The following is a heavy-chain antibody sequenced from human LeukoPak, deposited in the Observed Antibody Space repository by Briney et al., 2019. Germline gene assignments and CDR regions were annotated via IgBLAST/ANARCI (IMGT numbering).Heavy chain of an antibody. CDR1: GYTFTSYG. CDR3: ARDVGSGSYRTYYYYYMDV. V-gene: IGHV1-18*01. CDR2: ISAYNGNT. J-gene: IGHJ6*03. D-gene: IGHD3-10*01. Sequence: ASVKVSCKASGYTFTSYGISWVRQAPGQGLEWMGWISAYNGNTNYAQKLQGRVTMTTDTSTSTAYMELRSLRSDDTAVYYCARDVGSGSYRTYYYYYMDVWGKGTTVTVSS.